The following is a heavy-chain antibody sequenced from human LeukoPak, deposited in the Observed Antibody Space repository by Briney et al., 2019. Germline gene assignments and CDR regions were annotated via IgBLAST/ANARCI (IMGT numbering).Heavy chain of an antibody. CDR1: GFTVSSNY. CDR3: ARESGQTSYYYYYGMDV. V-gene: IGHV3-66*02. J-gene: IGHJ6*02. CDR2: IYGGGST. D-gene: IGHD3-10*01. Sequence: PGGSLRLSCAASGFTVSSNYMGWVRQAPGKGLEWVSFIYGGGSTYYADSVKGRFTISRDNSKNTLYLQMNSLRAEDTAVYYCARESGQTSYYYYYGMDVWGQGTTVTVSS.